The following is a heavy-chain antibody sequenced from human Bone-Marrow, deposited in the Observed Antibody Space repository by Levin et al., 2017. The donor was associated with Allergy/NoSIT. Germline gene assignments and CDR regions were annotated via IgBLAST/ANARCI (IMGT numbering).Heavy chain of an antibody. CDR1: GFTFSNYW. CDR2: INEDGSAK. J-gene: IGHJ4*02. V-gene: IGHV3-7*01. CDR3: AYGGYFYSY. D-gene: IGHD2-15*01. Sequence: GGSLRLSCAASGFTFSNYWMTWVRQAPGKGLEWVANINEDGSAKYYVDSVQGRFTISRDNAQSALFLHMNSLRAEDTAVYYCAYGGYFYSYWGQGTLVTVSS.